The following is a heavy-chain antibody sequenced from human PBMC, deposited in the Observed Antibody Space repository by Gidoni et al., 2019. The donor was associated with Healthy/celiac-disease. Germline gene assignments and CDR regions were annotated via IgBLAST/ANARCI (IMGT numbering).Heavy chain of an antibody. CDR1: GFTFSSYS. CDR3: ARDDDGVWVGADAGFDY. D-gene: IGHD1-26*01. J-gene: IGHJ4*02. CDR2: ISSSSSYI. Sequence: EVQLVESGGGLVKPGGSLRLSCAASGFTFSSYSMNWVRQAPGKGLEWVSSISSSSSYIYYADSVKGRFTISRDNAKNSLYLQMNSLRAEDTAVYYCARDDDGVWVGADAGFDYWGQGTLVTVSS. V-gene: IGHV3-21*01.